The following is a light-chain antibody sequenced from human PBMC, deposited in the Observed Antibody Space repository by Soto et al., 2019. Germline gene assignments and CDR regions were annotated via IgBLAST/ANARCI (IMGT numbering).Light chain of an antibody. V-gene: IGKV1-9*01. CDR3: QEFNSSPFS. Sequence: DIQLTQSPSFLSASVGDRLTITCRASQAMRSSLDWYQQKPGKAPNLLIYTISTVRRGVPSRFSGSRSGTEFTLTISRLQPEDFATYDCQEFNSSPFSFGGGTKVEI. J-gene: IGKJ4*02. CDR1: QAMRSS. CDR2: TIS.